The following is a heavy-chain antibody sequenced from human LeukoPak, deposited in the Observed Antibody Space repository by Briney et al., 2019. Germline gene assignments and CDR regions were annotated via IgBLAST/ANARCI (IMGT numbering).Heavy chain of an antibody. CDR3: ATFGIVVVTPDAFDI. CDR2: FDPEDGET. J-gene: IGHJ3*02. V-gene: IGHV1-24*01. D-gene: IGHD3-22*01. Sequence: ASVKVSCKVSGYTLTELSMHWVRQAPGKGLEWMGGFDPEDGETIYAQKFQGRVTMTGDTSTDTAYMELSSLRSEDTAVYYCATFGIVVVTPDAFDIWGQGTMVTVSS. CDR1: GYTLTELS.